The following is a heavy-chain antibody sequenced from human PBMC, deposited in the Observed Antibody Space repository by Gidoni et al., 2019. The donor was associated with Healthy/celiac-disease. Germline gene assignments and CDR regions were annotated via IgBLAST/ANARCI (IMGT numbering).Heavy chain of an antibody. Sequence: EVQLVESGGGLVQPGGSLRLSCAASGFTCSSYEMNWVRQAPGKGLEWVSYISSSGSTIYYADSVKGRFTISRDNAKNSLYLQMNSLRAEDTAVYYCASRTPTVTYWGQGTLVTVSS. J-gene: IGHJ4*02. CDR3: ASRTPTVTY. V-gene: IGHV3-48*03. D-gene: IGHD4-17*01. CDR2: ISSSGSTI. CDR1: GFTCSSYE.